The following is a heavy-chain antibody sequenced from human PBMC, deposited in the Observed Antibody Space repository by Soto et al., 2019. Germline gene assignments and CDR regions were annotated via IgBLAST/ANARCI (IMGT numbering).Heavy chain of an antibody. V-gene: IGHV4-34*01. CDR2: INHSGST. CDR1: GGSFSGYY. CDR3: ARDSGSFLNWFDP. D-gene: IGHD1-26*01. J-gene: IGHJ5*02. Sequence: PSETLSLTCAVYGGSFSGYYWSWIRQPPGKGLEWIGEINHSGSTNYNPSLKSRVTISVDTSKNQFSLKLSSVTAADTAVYYCARDSGSFLNWFDPWGQGTLVTVSS.